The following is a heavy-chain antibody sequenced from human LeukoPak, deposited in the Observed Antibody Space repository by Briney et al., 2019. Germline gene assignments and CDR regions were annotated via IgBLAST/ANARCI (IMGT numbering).Heavy chain of an antibody. CDR2: IIPVLGIT. J-gene: IGHJ4*02. CDR1: GGTFSDYA. V-gene: IGHV1-69*04. CDR3: AKSNYCGSGRNHYFDY. D-gene: IGHD3-10*01. Sequence: SVKVSCKASGGTFSDYAINWVRQAPGQGLEWMGRIIPVLGITQYAQTFQGRVVITADTSTSTAYMDLSSLRSEDTAVFYCAKSNYCGSGRNHYFDYWGQGTLVTVSS.